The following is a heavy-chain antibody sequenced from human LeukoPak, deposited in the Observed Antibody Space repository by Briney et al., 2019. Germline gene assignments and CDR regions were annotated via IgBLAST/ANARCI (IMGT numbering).Heavy chain of an antibody. V-gene: IGHV3-9*01. J-gene: IGHJ4*02. CDR1: GFIFDDIA. CDR3: AKAQYDSSGYHFDY. CDR2: ISWNSGSI. Sequence: GGSLRLSCAASGFIFDDIAMHWVRQAPGKGLEWVSGISWNSGSIGYADSVKGRFTISRDNAKNSLYLQMNSLRAEDTALYYCAKAQYDSSGYHFDYWGQGTLVTVSS. D-gene: IGHD3-22*01.